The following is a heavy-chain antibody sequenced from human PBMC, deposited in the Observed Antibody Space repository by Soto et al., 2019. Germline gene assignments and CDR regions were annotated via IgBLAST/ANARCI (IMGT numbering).Heavy chain of an antibody. D-gene: IGHD3-10*01. CDR2: IYWDDDK. CDR3: XXXXXXXGSGRHAFDI. J-gene: IGHJ3*02. V-gene: IGHV2-5*02. CDR1: GFSLSTSGVA. Sequence: QITLKESGPTLVKPTQTLTLTCTFSGFSLSTSGVAVGWIRQPPGKALEWLALIYWDDDKRYRPSLKSRLTITKDTSXNXVXXXXXXXXXXXXXXXXXXXXXXXXGSGRHAFDIWGQGTMVTVSS.